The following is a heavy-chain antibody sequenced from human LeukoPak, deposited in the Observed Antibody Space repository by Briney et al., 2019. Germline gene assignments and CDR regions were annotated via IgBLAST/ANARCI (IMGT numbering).Heavy chain of an antibody. Sequence: GGSLRLSFAASGFTFSSYGMSWVRQAPGKGLEWVSAISGSGGSTYYADSVKGRFTISRDNSKNTLYLQMNSLRAEDTAVYYCARYNVDTAMVSAVFDYWGQGTLVTVSS. J-gene: IGHJ4*02. CDR3: ARYNVDTAMVSAVFDY. CDR1: GFTFSSYG. CDR2: ISGSGGST. D-gene: IGHD5-18*01. V-gene: IGHV3-23*01.